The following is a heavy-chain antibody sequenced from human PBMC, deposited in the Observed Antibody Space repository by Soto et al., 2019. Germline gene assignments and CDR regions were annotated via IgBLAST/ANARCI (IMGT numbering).Heavy chain of an antibody. CDR3: ARRPKSGSFHYYGVDV. V-gene: IGHV4-39*01. CDR2: IYYNGRT. J-gene: IGHJ6*02. Sequence: SETLSLTCTVSGGSVSSSSYYWDWIRQPPGKGLEWIGHIYYNGRTYYNPSLKSRVTISVDTSKNQFSLNLSSVTAANTAVYYCARRPKSGSFHYYGVDVWGRGTTVTVS. CDR1: GGSVSSSSYY. D-gene: IGHD1-26*01.